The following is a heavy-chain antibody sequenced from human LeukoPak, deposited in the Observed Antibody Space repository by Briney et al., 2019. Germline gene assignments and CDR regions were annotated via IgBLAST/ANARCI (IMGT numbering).Heavy chain of an antibody. CDR1: GFTVSSNY. CDR2: ISYDGSNK. J-gene: IGHJ4*02. D-gene: IGHD1-26*01. Sequence: GGSLRLSCAASGFTVSSNYMSWVRQAPGKGLEWVAVISYDGSNKYYADSVKGRFTISRDNSKNTLYLQMNSLRAEDTAVYYCARARINSGSFNWGQGTLVTVSS. CDR3: ARARINSGSFN. V-gene: IGHV3-30-3*01.